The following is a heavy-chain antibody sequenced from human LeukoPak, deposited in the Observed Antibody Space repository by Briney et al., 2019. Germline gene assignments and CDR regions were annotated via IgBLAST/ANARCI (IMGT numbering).Heavy chain of an antibody. CDR3: ARESHYYGPNEYRPNYYYYYYMDV. CDR2: TYYRSKWYN. CDR1: GDSVSSNSAA. J-gene: IGHJ6*03. V-gene: IGHV6-1*01. Sequence: SQTLSLTCAISGDSVSSNSAAWNWIRQSPSRGLEWLGRTYYRSKWYNDYAVSVKSRITINPDTSKNQFSLQLNSVTPEDTAVYYCARESHYYGPNEYRPNYYYYYYMDVWGKGTTVTISS. D-gene: IGHD3-10*01.